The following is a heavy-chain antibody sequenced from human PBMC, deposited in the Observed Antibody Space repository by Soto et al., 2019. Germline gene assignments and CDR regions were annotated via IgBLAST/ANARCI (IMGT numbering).Heavy chain of an antibody. D-gene: IGHD6-19*01. J-gene: IGHJ4*02. CDR3: ARDRGGSGWHTFDS. Sequence: GGSLRLSCAASGFTFSAYTMNWVRQAPGKGLEWVSCIRKSTGAIYYADSVKGRFTISRDNAKNSLYPQMNSLGAEDTAVYYCARDRGGSGWHTFDSWGQGTLVTVSS. V-gene: IGHV3-48*01. CDR1: GFTFSAYT. CDR2: IRKSTGAI.